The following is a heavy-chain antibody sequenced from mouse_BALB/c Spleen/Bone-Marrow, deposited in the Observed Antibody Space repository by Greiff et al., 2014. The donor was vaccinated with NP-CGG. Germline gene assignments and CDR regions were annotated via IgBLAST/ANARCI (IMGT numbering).Heavy chain of an antibody. CDR3: ARGVPMDY. Sequence: QVQLQQSGAELVRPGSSVKISCKASGYAFSSYWMNWVKQRPGQGLEWIGQIYPGDGDTNYNGKFKGKATLTADKSSSTAYMQLSSLTSEDPAVYFCARGVPMDYWGQGTSVTVSS. V-gene: IGHV1-80*01. CDR2: IYPGDGDT. CDR1: GYAFSSYW. J-gene: IGHJ4*01.